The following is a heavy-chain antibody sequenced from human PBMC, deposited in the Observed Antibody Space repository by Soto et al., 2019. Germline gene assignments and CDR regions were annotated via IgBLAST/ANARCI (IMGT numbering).Heavy chain of an antibody. CDR1: GGSFSGYY. CDR3: ARAAVAFDAFDL. V-gene: IGHV4-34*01. CDR2: INHSGST. J-gene: IGHJ3*01. D-gene: IGHD2-15*01. Sequence: PSETLSLTCAVYGGSFSGYYWSWIRQPPGKGLEWIGEINHSGSTNYNPSLKSRIAIRPDTSKNLFSLQLSSVTPEDTAVYFCARAAVAFDAFDLWGQGTVVTVSS.